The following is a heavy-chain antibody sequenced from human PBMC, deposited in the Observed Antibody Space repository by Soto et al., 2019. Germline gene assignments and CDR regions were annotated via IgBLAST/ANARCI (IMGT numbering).Heavy chain of an antibody. Sequence: GGSLRLSCAASGFTFSSYWMHWVRQAPGKGLVWVSRINSDGSSTSYADSVKGRFTISRDNAKNTLYLQMNSLRAEDTAVYYCARGYGVVVAATPGTQYFQHWGQGTLVTVSS. J-gene: IGHJ1*01. CDR1: GFTFSSYW. V-gene: IGHV3-74*01. D-gene: IGHD2-15*01. CDR2: INSDGSST. CDR3: ARGYGVVVAATPGTQYFQH.